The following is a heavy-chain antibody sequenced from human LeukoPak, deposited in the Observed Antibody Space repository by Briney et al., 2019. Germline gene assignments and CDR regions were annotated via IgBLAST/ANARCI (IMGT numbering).Heavy chain of an antibody. CDR3: ARSYYYGSGSYVYNWFDP. D-gene: IGHD3-10*01. CDR1: GGSISSYY. CDR2: IYYSGST. V-gene: IGHV4-59*08. Sequence: SETLSLTCTVSGGSISSYYWSWIRQPPGKGLEWIGYIYYSGSTNYNPSLKSRVTISVDTSKNQFSLKLSSVTAADTAVYYCARSYYYGSGSYVYNWFDPWGQGTPVTVSS. J-gene: IGHJ5*02.